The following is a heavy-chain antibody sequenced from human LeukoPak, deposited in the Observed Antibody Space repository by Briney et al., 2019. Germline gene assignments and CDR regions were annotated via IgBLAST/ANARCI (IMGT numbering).Heavy chain of an antibody. CDR1: GFTFSSYG. V-gene: IGHV3-23*01. J-gene: IGHJ4*02. Sequence: PGGTLRLSCAASGFTFSSYGMSWVRQAPGKGLEWVSAISGSGGSTYYADSVKGRFTISRDNSKNTLYLQMNSLRAEDTAVYYCARVNVYSSSSVYFDYWGQGTLVTVSS. CDR2: ISGSGGST. CDR3: ARVNVYSSSSVYFDY. D-gene: IGHD6-6*01.